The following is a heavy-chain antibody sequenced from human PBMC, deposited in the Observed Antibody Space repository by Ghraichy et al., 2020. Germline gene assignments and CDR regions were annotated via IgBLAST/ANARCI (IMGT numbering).Heavy chain of an antibody. D-gene: IGHD2-2*01. V-gene: IGHV3-15*01. CDR3: STDVSASCYKWGCGY. CDR1: GFAFSNAW. Sequence: GGSLRLSCSASGFAFSNAWMSWVRQAPGKGLEWVGRIKSKTDGGTTEYAAQVKGRFTIARDESKKKLYLQMNSLKTEDRSVYYCSTDVSASCYKWGCGYWGRGPLVTVSS. J-gene: IGHJ4*02. CDR2: IKSKTDGGTT.